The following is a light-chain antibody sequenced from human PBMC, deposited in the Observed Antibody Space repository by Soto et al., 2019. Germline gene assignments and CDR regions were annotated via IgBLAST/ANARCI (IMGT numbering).Light chain of an antibody. CDR1: QSIANY. V-gene: IGKV1-39*01. CDR2: AAS. Sequence: IQMTQSPSSLSASGGDRVTITCRASQSIANYLNWYQQKPGKAPKLLIYAASSLQSGVPSRFSGSGSGTDFTLTISSLQPEDFATYYCQQSYSTPWTFGQGTKVDIK. J-gene: IGKJ1*01. CDR3: QQSYSTPWT.